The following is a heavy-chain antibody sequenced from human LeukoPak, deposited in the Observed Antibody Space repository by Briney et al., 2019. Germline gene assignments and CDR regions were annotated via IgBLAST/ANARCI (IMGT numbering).Heavy chain of an antibody. D-gene: IGHD6-19*01. Sequence: SETLSLTCTVSGGSISSSSYYWGWIRQPPGKGLEWIGSIYYSGSTYYNPSLKSRVTISVDTSKNQFSLKLSSVTAADTAVYYCAGYSNGWYEAFDIWGQGTMVTVSS. CDR2: IYYSGST. CDR3: AGYSNGWYEAFDI. CDR1: GGSISSSSYY. V-gene: IGHV4-39*01. J-gene: IGHJ3*02.